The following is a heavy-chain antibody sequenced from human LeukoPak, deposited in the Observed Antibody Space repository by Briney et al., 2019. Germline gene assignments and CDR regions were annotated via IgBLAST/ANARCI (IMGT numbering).Heavy chain of an antibody. CDR3: AKVGRGHYYDSSGYYVLDAFDI. J-gene: IGHJ3*02. D-gene: IGHD3-22*01. Sequence: GSLRLSCAASGFTFSSYAMSWVRQAPGKGLEWVSAISGSGGSTYYADSVKGRFTISRDNSKNTLYLQMNSLRAEDTAVYYCAKVGRGHYYDSSGYYVLDAFDIWGQGTMVTVSS. CDR2: ISGSGGST. CDR1: GFTFSSYA. V-gene: IGHV3-23*01.